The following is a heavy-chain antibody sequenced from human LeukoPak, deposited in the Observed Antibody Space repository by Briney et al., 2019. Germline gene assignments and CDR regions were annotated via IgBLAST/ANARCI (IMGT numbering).Heavy chain of an antibody. CDR1: GYTFSNYD. V-gene: IGHV1-8*01. CDR2: VKPPSGNT. Sequence: ASVKSSSKASGYTFSNYDINCGRHATGQGLEWIGWVKPPSGNTYYAQKFQGRVTMTRDTSITTAYMELSSLRSEDTAVYYCARRIAVAGEWGQGTLVTVSS. CDR3: ARRIAVAGE. J-gene: IGHJ4*02. D-gene: IGHD6-19*01.